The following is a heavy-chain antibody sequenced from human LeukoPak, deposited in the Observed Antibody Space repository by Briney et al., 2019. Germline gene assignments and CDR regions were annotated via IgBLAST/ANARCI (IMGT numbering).Heavy chain of an antibody. J-gene: IGHJ4*02. Sequence: GGSLRLSCAASGFTFSSYGMHWVRQAPGKGLDWVAFIRYDGSNKYYADSVRGRFTISRDNSKNTLYLQMNSLRAEDTAVYYCARKNGLDYWGQGTLVTVSS. CDR2: IRYDGSNK. CDR1: GFTFSSYG. V-gene: IGHV3-30*02. CDR3: ARKNGLDY.